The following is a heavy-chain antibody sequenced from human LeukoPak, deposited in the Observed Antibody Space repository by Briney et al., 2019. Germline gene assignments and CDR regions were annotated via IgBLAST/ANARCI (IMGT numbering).Heavy chain of an antibody. D-gene: IGHD3-10*01. Sequence: PGGSLRLSCAASGFTFSSYAMHWVRQAPGKGLEWVAVISYDGSNKYYADSVKGRFTISRDNSKNTLYLQMNSLRAEDTALYYCARGVRRVITGCDPWGQGTLVTVSS. CDR1: GFTFSSYA. CDR2: ISYDGSNK. CDR3: ARGVRRVITGCDP. J-gene: IGHJ5*02. V-gene: IGHV3-30*04.